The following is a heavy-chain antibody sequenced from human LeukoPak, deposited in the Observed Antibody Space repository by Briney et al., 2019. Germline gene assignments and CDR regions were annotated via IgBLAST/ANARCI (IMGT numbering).Heavy chain of an antibody. CDR3: ARRLNWFDP. CDR1: GGSISSNSFH. D-gene: IGHD3-16*01. Sequence: SETLSLTCTVSGGSISSNSFHWGWIRQPPGKGLEWIGSIDYSGSTYYNPSLKGRVTISVDTSKNHFSLKLQSVTAADTAVYYCARRLNWFDPWGQGTLVTVSS. CDR2: IDYSGST. J-gene: IGHJ5*02. V-gene: IGHV4-39*02.